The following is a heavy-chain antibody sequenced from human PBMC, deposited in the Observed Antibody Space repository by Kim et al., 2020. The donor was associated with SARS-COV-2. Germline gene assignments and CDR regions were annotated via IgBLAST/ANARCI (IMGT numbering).Heavy chain of an antibody. V-gene: IGHV3-30*04. CDR1: GFTFSSYA. CDR2: ISYDGSNK. D-gene: IGHD2-21*01. J-gene: IGHJ4*02. Sequence: GGSLRLSCAASGFTFSSYAMHWVRQAPGKGLEWVAVISYDGSNKYYADSVKGRFTISRDNSKNTLYLQMNSLRAEDTAVYYCAREGDGGDFDYWGQGTLVTVSS. CDR3: AREGDGGDFDY.